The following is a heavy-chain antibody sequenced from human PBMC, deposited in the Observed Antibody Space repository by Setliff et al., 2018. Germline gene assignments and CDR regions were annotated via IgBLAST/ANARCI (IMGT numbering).Heavy chain of an antibody. CDR1: RFTFSNYG. J-gene: IGHJ6*03. CDR2: IRSKAYGGTT. D-gene: IGHD3-3*01. V-gene: IGHV3-49*04. Sequence: GGSLRLSCVASRFTFSNYGMHWVRQAPGKGLEWVGFIRSKAYGGTTEYAASVKGRFTISRDDSKSIAYLQMNSLKTEDTAVYYCTREASVDFWSGYPYYYYMDVWGKGTTVTVSS. CDR3: TREASVDFWSGYPYYYYMDV.